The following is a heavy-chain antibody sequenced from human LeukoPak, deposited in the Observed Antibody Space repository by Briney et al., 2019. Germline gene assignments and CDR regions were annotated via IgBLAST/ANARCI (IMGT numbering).Heavy chain of an antibody. Sequence: PSGTLSLTCAVSGGSISSSNWWSWVRPPPGKGLEWIGEIYHSGSTNYNPSLKSRVTISVDRSKNQFSLRLSSVTAADTAVYYCARPNLLSGAFDIWGQGTMVTVSS. CDR1: GGSISSSNW. CDR3: ARPNLLSGAFDI. V-gene: IGHV4-4*02. J-gene: IGHJ3*02. D-gene: IGHD3-10*01. CDR2: IYHSGST.